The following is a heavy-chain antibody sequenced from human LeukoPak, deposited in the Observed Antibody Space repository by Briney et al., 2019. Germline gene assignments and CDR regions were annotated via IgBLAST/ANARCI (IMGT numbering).Heavy chain of an antibody. CDR2: IRSDGSNK. CDR1: GFSFSSYG. V-gene: IGHV3-30*02. Sequence: LPGGSLRLSCAGSGFSFSSYGMHWVRQAPGKGLEWMAFIRSDGSNKYYADSVKGRFTISRDNSKNTLYLQMNSLRAEDTAVYYCAKGLAFDYWGQGTLVTVSS. J-gene: IGHJ4*02. CDR3: AKGLAFDY.